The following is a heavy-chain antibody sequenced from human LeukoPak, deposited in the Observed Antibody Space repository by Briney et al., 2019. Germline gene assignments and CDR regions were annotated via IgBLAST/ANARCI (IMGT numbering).Heavy chain of an antibody. CDR2: IYTSGST. D-gene: IGHD6-19*01. J-gene: IGHJ4*02. CDR1: GGSISSYY. V-gene: IGHV4-4*07. Sequence: SETLSLTCTVSGGSISSYYWSWIRQPAGKGLEWIGRIYTSGSTNYNPSLKSRVTMSVDTSKNQFSLKLSSVTAADTAVYYCARNPNSSGWRYFDYWGQGTLVTVSS. CDR3: ARNPNSSGWRYFDY.